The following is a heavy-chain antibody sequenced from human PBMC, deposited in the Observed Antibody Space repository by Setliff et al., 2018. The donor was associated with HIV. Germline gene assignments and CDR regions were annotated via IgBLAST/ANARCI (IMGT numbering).Heavy chain of an antibody. CDR1: GGSFGVYR. D-gene: IGHD3-10*01. CDR3: AREESTEDYGSGSYGPTFPPPLIY. CDR2: IDSSGTT. V-gene: IGHV4-4*07. Sequence: PSETLSLTCTISGGSFGVYRWSWIRQSAGRGLEWIGRIDSSGTTDYKPSLKGRVAISVDTSKNQFSLKLSSVTAADTAVYYCAREESTEDYGSGSYGPTFPPPLIYWGQGTLVTVSS. J-gene: IGHJ4*02.